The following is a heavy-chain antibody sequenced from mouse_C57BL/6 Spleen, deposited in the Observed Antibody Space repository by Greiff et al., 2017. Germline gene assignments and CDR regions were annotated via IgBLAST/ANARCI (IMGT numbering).Heavy chain of an antibody. CDR2: ISDDGSYT. Sequence: DVKLVESGGGLVKPGGSLKLSCAASGFTFSSYAMSWVRQTPEKRLEWVATISDDGSYTYYPDNVKGRFTISRDNAKNNLYLQMSHLKSEDTAMYYCARDNYGSSYGFAYWGQGTLVTVSA. J-gene: IGHJ3*01. CDR3: ARDNYGSSYGFAY. V-gene: IGHV5-4*01. D-gene: IGHD1-1*01. CDR1: GFTFSSYA.